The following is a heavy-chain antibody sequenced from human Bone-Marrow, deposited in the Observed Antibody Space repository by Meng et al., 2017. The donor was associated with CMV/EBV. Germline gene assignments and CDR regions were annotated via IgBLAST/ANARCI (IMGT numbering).Heavy chain of an antibody. Sequence: SVKDSCKASGGTFSSYTISWVRQAPGQGREWMGRIIPILGIANYAQKLQGRVTITADKSTSTAYMELSSLRSEDTAVYYCARDLEEMGGHDAFDIWGQGTMVTVSS. D-gene: IGHD3-3*01. V-gene: IGHV1-69*04. CDR3: ARDLEEMGGHDAFDI. CDR2: IIPILGIA. J-gene: IGHJ3*02. CDR1: GGTFSSYT.